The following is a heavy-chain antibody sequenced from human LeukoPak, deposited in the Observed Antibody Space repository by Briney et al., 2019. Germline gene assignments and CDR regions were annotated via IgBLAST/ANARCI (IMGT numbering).Heavy chain of an antibody. CDR3: ARRYYYDSSGGTNWFDP. D-gene: IGHD3-22*01. J-gene: IGHJ5*02. CDR2: INHSGST. V-gene: IGHV4-34*01. Sequence: SETLSLTCAVYGGSFSGYYWSWIRQPPGKGLEWIGEINHSGSTNYNPSLKSRVTISVDTSKNQFSLKLSSVTAADTAVYYCARRYYYDSSGGTNWFDPWGQGTLVTVSS. CDR1: GGSFSGYY.